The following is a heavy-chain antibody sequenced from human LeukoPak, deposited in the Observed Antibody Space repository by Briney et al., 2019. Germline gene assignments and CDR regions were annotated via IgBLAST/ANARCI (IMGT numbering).Heavy chain of an antibody. Sequence: ASVKVSCKASGYTFTSYGISWVRQAPGQGLEWMGWISAYNGNTNYAQKLQGRVTMTTDTSTSAAYMELRSLRSDDTAVYYCARDFSGYYTDYYYYYMDVWGKGTTVTVSS. CDR2: ISAYNGNT. J-gene: IGHJ6*03. V-gene: IGHV1-18*01. CDR1: GYTFTSYG. CDR3: ARDFSGYYTDYYYYYMDV. D-gene: IGHD3-3*01.